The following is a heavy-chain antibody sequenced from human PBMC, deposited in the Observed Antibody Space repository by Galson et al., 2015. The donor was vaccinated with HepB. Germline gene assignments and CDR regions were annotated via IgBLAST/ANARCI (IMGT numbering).Heavy chain of an antibody. D-gene: IGHD3-3*01. CDR2: INPNSGGT. CDR1: GYTFTGYY. CDR3: ATAEYDGPNS. J-gene: IGHJ4*02. Sequence: SVKVSCKASGYTFTGYYMHWVRQAPGQGLEWMGWINPNSGGTNYAQKFQGRVTMTRDTSISTAYMELSGLESDDTAVYYCATAEYDGPNSWGQGTLVTVSS. V-gene: IGHV1-2*02.